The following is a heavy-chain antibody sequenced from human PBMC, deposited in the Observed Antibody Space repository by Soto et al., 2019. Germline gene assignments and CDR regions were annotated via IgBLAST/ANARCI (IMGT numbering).Heavy chain of an antibody. CDR2: IYYSGST. CDR3: ARQRGAAAAGTLSDY. V-gene: IGHV4-39*01. D-gene: IGHD6-13*01. J-gene: IGHJ4*02. CDR1: GGSISSSSYY. Sequence: SETLSLTCTVSGGSISSSSYYWGWIRQPPGKGLEWIGSIYYSGSTYYNPSLKSRVTISVDTSKNQFSLKLSSVTAADTAVYYCARQRGAAAAGTLSDYWGQGTLVTVSS.